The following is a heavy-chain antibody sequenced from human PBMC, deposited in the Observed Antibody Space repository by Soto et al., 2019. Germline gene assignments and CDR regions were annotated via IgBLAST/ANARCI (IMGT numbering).Heavy chain of an antibody. J-gene: IGHJ4*02. Sequence: ASVKVSCKASGYTFTSYGISWVRQAPGQGLEWMGWISAYNGNTNYAQKLQGRVTMTKDTSTNTAYMELSSLRSEDTAVYYCATDFVKHEAEADYWGQGTLVTVSS. CDR1: GYTFTSYG. CDR2: ISAYNGNT. V-gene: IGHV1-18*01. CDR3: ATDFVKHEAEADY.